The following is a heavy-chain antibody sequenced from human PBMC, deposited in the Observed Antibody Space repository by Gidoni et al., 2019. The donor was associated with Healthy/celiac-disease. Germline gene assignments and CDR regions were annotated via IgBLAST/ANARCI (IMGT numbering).Heavy chain of an antibody. Sequence: EVQLVESGGGLVKPGGSLRLSCAASGFTFSSYSRNWVRQAPGKGLEWVSSISSSSSYIYYADSVKGRFTISRDNAKNSLYLQMNSLRAEDTAVYYCARDPRQGWFDPWGQGTLVTVSS. CDR2: ISSSSSYI. J-gene: IGHJ5*02. CDR3: ARDPRQGWFDP. V-gene: IGHV3-21*01. CDR1: GFTFSSYS.